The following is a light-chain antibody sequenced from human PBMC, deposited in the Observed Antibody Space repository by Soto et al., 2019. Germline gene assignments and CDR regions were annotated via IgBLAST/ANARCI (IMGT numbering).Light chain of an antibody. CDR1: QGFSTN. J-gene: IGKJ5*01. CDR3: QQYNNWPRT. Sequence: EIVLTQSPATLSLFPGDRVTLSCRASQGFSTNLAWYQQKPGQAPRLLIYGASTRATGVPARFSGSGSGTEFTLTISSLQSEDFAVYYCQQYNNWPRTFGQGTRLEIK. CDR2: GAS. V-gene: IGKV3-15*01.